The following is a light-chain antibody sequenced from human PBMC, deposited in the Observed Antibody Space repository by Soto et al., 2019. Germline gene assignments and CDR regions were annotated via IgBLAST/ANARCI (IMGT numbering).Light chain of an antibody. Sequence: DIQMTQSPFTLSASVGDRVTITCRASQSISSWLAWYQQKPGKAPKLLIYKASSLESGVPSRFSGSGSGTEFTLNISRLQPDDFATYSCQQYNSYFWTFGQGTRVETK. J-gene: IGKJ1*01. V-gene: IGKV1-5*03. CDR2: KAS. CDR3: QQYNSYFWT. CDR1: QSISSW.